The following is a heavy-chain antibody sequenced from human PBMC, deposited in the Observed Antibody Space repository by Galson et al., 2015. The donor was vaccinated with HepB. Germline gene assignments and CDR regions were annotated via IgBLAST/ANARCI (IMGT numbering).Heavy chain of an antibody. D-gene: IGHD6-19*01. CDR2: IIPILVIA. J-gene: IGHJ6*02. Sequence: SVKVSCKASGGTFSSYTISWVRQAPGQGLEWMGRIIPILVIANYAQKFQGRVTITADKSTSTAYMELSSLRSEDTAVYYCANSPAVAGYYYYGMDVWGQGTTVTVSS. CDR3: ANSPAVAGYYYYGMDV. V-gene: IGHV1-69*02. CDR1: GGTFSSYT.